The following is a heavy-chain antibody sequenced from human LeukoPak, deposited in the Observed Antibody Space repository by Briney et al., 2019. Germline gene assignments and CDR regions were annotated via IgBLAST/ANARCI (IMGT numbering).Heavy chain of an antibody. J-gene: IGHJ4*02. D-gene: IGHD1-7*01. CDR1: GFTFSKNA. CDR2: ISASGDST. V-gene: IGHV3-23*01. Sequence: GGSLRLSCAASGFTFSKNAMTWVRQAPGKGLKWASGISASGDSTYYTDSVKGRFTISRDNSKNTLYLQMNSLRAEDTAVYYCAKTPTWNYRSLQDGQYYFDYWGQGTLVTVSS. CDR3: AKTPTWNYRSLQDGQYYFDY.